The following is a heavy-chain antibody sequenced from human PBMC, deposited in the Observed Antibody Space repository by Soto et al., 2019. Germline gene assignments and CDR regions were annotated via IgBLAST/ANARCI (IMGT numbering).Heavy chain of an antibody. V-gene: IGHV4-39*01. Sequence: CTVSGDSIRSSACWGWIRQPPGKGLEWIGSIYSTGNTYYNPSLNSQVTISVDTSKNQFSLNVISVTAADTAVYYCRRSSRYSTDVWGQGTTVTVSS. CDR1: GDSIRSSAC. CDR2: IYSTGNT. J-gene: IGHJ6*02. CDR3: RRSSRYSTDV. D-gene: IGHD6-13*01.